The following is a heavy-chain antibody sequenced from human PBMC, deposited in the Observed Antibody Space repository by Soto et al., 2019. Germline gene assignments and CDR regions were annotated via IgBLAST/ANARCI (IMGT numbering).Heavy chain of an antibody. V-gene: IGHV1-18*01. D-gene: IGHD3-22*01. Sequence: ASVKVSCKASGYTFTSYGISWVRQAPGQGLEWMGWISAYNGNTNYAQKLQGRVTMTTDTSTSTAYMELRSLRPDDTAVYYCARDTGAYYDSSGYYYAKQQSDAFDIWGQGTMVTVSS. CDR1: GYTFTSYG. J-gene: IGHJ3*02. CDR2: ISAYNGNT. CDR3: ARDTGAYYDSSGYYYAKQQSDAFDI.